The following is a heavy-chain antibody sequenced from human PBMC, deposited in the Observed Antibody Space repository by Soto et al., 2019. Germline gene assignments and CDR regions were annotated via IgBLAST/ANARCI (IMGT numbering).Heavy chain of an antibody. CDR1: GGSFSGYY. Sequence: SETLSLTCAVYGGSFSGYYWSWIRQPPGKGLEWIGEINHSGSTNYNPSLKSRVTISVDTSKNQFSLKLSSVTAADTAVYYCARAELLWFGESIHDAFDIWGQGTMVTVSS. V-gene: IGHV4-34*01. D-gene: IGHD3-10*01. J-gene: IGHJ3*02. CDR2: INHSGST. CDR3: ARAELLWFGESIHDAFDI.